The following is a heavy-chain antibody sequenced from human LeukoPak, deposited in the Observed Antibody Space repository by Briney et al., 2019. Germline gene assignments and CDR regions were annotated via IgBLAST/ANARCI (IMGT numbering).Heavy chain of an antibody. CDR2: IIDSGGNT. CDR1: GFTFDSYG. J-gene: IGHJ5*02. CDR3: AKLSILTGLNWFDP. D-gene: IGHD3-9*01. V-gene: IGHV3-23*01. Sequence: GETLRLSCAASGFTFDSYGMSWVRQAPGKGLEWVSAIIDSGGNTFYADSVKGRFTISRDNSKNTLYLQMNSLRAEDTAVYYCAKLSILTGLNWFDPWGQGTLVTVSS.